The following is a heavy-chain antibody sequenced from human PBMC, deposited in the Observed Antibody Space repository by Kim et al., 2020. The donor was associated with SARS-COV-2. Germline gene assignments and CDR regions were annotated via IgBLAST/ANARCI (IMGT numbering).Heavy chain of an antibody. CDR2: INSDGSTT. CDR3: ARRQFTSGWYYFDY. J-gene: IGHJ4*02. Sequence: GGSLRLSCAASGFTFSRHWMHWVRQAPGKGLVWVSRINSDGSTTSYADSVKGRFTISRDNAKNTLSLQMNSLRAEDTGVYYCARRQFTSGWYYFDYWGQG. V-gene: IGHV3-74*01. D-gene: IGHD6-19*01. CDR1: GFTFSRHW.